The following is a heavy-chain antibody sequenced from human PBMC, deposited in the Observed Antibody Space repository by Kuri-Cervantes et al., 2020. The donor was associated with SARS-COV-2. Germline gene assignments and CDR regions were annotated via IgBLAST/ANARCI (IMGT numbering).Heavy chain of an antibody. CDR1: GFTFSSYA. CDR3: AKQPGYNWNYLDY. J-gene: IGHJ4*02. V-gene: IGHV3-23*01. D-gene: IGHD1-20*01. Sequence: GGSLRPSWAASGFTFSSYAMSWVRQAPGRGLGWVSAISGSGGSTYYADSVKGRFSISRDNSKNTLYLQKNSLKAEDTAGYYCAKQPGYNWNYLDYWGQGTLVTVSS. CDR2: ISGSGGST.